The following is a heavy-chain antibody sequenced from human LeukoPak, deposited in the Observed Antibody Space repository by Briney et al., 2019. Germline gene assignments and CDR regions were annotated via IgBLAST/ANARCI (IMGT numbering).Heavy chain of an antibody. J-gene: IGHJ2*01. Sequence: SETLSLTCTVSGGSISGHYWSWIRQPPGKGLEWIGYIYYSGSTNYNPSLKSRTTISLDTSKNQFSLKLNSVTAADTAVYYCARDGDYDWYFDLWGRGTLVTVSS. CDR1: GGSISGHY. CDR2: IYYSGST. CDR3: ARDGDYDWYFDL. V-gene: IGHV4-59*11. D-gene: IGHD4-17*01.